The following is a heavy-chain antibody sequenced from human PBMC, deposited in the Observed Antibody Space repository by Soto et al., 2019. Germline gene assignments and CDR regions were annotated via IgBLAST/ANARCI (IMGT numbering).Heavy chain of an antibody. D-gene: IGHD6-6*01. Sequence: QVQLRESRPGLVKPSQTLSLTCSVSGASIGSGGFYWTWIRHQPGKGLEWIGFIYDSGTTFYNASLRGRVTRSGDTSKNQFSLKLTSVTSADTALYYCARGPRQLVGNFYYGMDVWGQGTTVTVSS. CDR1: GASIGSGGFY. J-gene: IGHJ6*02. CDR3: ARGPRQLVGNFYYGMDV. V-gene: IGHV4-31*03. CDR2: IYDSGTT.